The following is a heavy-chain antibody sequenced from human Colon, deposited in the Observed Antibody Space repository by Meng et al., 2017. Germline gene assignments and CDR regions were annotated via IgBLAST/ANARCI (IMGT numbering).Heavy chain of an antibody. Sequence: EGQRVESGGGLVKPGGSLRLSCAASGFTFSSYSMNWVRQAPGKGLEWVSSISSSSSYIYYADSVKGRFTISRDNAKNSLYLQMNSLRAEDTAVYYCARDVFQQRTAGYWGQGTLVTVSS. CDR2: ISSSSSYI. J-gene: IGHJ4*02. CDR3: ARDVFQQRTAGY. CDR1: GFTFSSYS. D-gene: IGHD6-25*01. V-gene: IGHV3-21*01.